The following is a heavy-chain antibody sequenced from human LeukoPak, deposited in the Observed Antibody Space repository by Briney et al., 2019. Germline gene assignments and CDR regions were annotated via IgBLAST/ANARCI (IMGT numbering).Heavy chain of an antibody. V-gene: IGHV3-23*01. Sequence: GGSPRLSCAASGFTFSSYAMSWVRQAPGKRLEWVSAISGSGGSTYYADSVKGRFTISRDNSKNTLYLQMNSLRAEDTALYYCAKDAAASGSYSSYFDYWGQGTLVTVSS. CDR2: ISGSGGST. J-gene: IGHJ4*02. D-gene: IGHD1-26*01. CDR1: GFTFSSYA. CDR3: AKDAAASGSYSSYFDY.